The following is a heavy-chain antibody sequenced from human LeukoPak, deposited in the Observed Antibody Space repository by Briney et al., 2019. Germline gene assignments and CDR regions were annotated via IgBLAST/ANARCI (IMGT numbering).Heavy chain of an antibody. CDR3: ARISTSVAGADY. Sequence: GGSLRLSCAASGFTFSSYWLTWVRQAPGKGLEWVANIKQDGSEKHYVDSVKGRFTISRDNAKNSLYLRMNSLRDEDTAVYYCARISTSVAGADYWGQGALVTVSS. J-gene: IGHJ4*02. CDR1: GFTFSSYW. D-gene: IGHD6-19*01. CDR2: IKQDGSEK. V-gene: IGHV3-7*01.